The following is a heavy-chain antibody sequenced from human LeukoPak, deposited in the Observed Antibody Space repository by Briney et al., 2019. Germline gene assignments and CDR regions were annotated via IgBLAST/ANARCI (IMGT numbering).Heavy chain of an antibody. CDR1: GYTLTELS. CDR3: ATKGLLGYRYYYYYMDV. CDR2: FDPEDGEA. D-gene: IGHD5-24*01. Sequence: ASVKVSCTVSGYTLTELSMHWVRQAPGKGLEWMGGFDPEDGEAIYAQKFQGRVTMTEDTSTDTAYMELSSMRSEDTAVYYCATKGLLGYRYYYYYMDVWCKGTTVTVSS. V-gene: IGHV1-24*01. J-gene: IGHJ6*03.